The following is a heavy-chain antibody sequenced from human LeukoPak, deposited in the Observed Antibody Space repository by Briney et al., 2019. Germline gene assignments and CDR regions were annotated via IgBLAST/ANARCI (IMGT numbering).Heavy chain of an antibody. CDR1: GGSISSYY. Sequence: SETLSLTCTVSGGSISSYYGSWIRQPPGKGLEWMGYIYYSGTTNYNPSLKRRVTISVEPSKKQFSLKLSSVTAADTAVYYCARGVYIAAAQYGYWGQGTLVTVSS. D-gene: IGHD6-13*01. V-gene: IGHV4-59*12. CDR2: IYYSGTT. CDR3: ARGVYIAAAQYGY. J-gene: IGHJ4*02.